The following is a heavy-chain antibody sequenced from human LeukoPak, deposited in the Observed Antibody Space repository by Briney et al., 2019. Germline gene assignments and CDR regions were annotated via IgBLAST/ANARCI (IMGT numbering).Heavy chain of an antibody. Sequence: GGSLRLSCAASGFTFSSYAMHWVRQAPGKGLEWVSSISSSSSYIYYADSVKGRFTISRDNAKNSLYLQMNSLRAEDTAVYYCARPYHYYYDSSGYYPLDYWGQGTLVTVSS. CDR1: GFTFSSYA. CDR3: ARPYHYYYDSSGYYPLDY. CDR2: ISSSSSYI. J-gene: IGHJ4*02. V-gene: IGHV3-21*01. D-gene: IGHD3-22*01.